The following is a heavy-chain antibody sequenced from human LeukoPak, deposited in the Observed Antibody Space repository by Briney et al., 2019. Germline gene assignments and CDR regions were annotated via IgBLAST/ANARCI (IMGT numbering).Heavy chain of an antibody. CDR2: ISWNSGSI. V-gene: IGHV3-9*01. J-gene: IGHJ4*02. Sequence: PGRSLRLSCAASGFTFDDYAMHWVRQAPGKGLEWVSGISWNSGSIGYADSVKGRFTISRDNAKNSPYLQMNSLRAEDTALYYCAKHRGTVYLYYFDYWGQGTLVTVSS. CDR3: AKHRGTVYLYYFDY. CDR1: GFTFDDYA. D-gene: IGHD2-8*01.